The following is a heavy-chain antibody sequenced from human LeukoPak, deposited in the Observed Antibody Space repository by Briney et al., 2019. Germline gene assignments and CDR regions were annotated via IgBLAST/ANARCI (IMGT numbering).Heavy chain of an antibody. D-gene: IGHD1-26*01. J-gene: IGHJ4*02. V-gene: IGHV3-23*01. Sequence: GGSLRLSCAASGFTFSSYAMSWVRQAPGKGLEWVSAISGSGGSTYYADSVKGRFTISRDNSKNTLYLQMNSLRAEDTAVYYCAKDRVGGGSYYYFDYWGQGTLVTVSS. CDR1: GFTFSSYA. CDR3: AKDRVGGGSYYYFDY. CDR2: ISGSGGST.